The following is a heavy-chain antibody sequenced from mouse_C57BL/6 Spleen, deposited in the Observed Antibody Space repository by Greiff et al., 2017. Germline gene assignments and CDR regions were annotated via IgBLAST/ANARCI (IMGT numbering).Heavy chain of an antibody. CDR1: GVDFSRYW. D-gene: IGHD2-1*01. CDR2: INPDSSTI. J-gene: IGHJ4*01. V-gene: IGHV4-1*01. CDR3: ARLYYGNYGAMDY. Sequence: ATGGVDFSRYWMSWVRRAPGKGLEWIGEINPDSSTINYAPSLKDKFIISRDNAKNTLYLQMSKVRSEDTALYYCARLYYGNYGAMDYWGQGTSVTFSS.